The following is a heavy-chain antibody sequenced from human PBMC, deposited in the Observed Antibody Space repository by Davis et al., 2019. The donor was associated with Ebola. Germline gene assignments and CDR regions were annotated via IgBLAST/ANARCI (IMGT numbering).Heavy chain of an antibody. J-gene: IGHJ6*02. CDR3: ARTPLVSFGMDV. V-gene: IGHV3-11*04. CDR1: GFTFSDNY. CDR2: ISYSGATI. D-gene: IGHD1-26*01. Sequence: GGSLRLSCAASGFTFSDNYMTWIRQAPGKGLEWVAYISYSGATIYYADSVKGRFTISRDNAKNSLHLQMNSLRAEDTAVYYCARTPLVSFGMDVWGQGTTVTVYS.